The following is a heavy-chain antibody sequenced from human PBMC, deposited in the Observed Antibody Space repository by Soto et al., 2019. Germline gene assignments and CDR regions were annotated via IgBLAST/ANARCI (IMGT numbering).Heavy chain of an antibody. CDR3: ARGAGAYGGNFSPAFDY. J-gene: IGHJ4*02. CDR2: IAYDGSNK. D-gene: IGHD1-26*01. Sequence: GGSLRLSCEASGFAFSHYAMHWVRQPPGKGLEWVAIIAYDGSNKYYADSGKGRFTISRDNSKDTLYLQMNSLRAEDTAVYYCARGAGAYGGNFSPAFDYWGQGTLVTVSS. CDR1: GFAFSHYA. V-gene: IGHV3-30-3*01.